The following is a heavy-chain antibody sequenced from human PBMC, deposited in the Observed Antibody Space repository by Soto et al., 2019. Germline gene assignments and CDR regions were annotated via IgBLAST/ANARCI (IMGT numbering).Heavy chain of an antibody. V-gene: IGHV2-5*02. D-gene: IGHD3-3*01. Sequence: QITLNESGPTVVRPTETLTLTCRFSGFSLTTSGVGVGWIRHSPGKAPEWLALIYWDDDKRYSASLKSRLTFTKDTSKNQVVLTVSDLDPTDTATYYCAHRVLRTVFGLVTTTAIYFDFWGQGTPVAVSS. CDR2: IYWDDDK. J-gene: IGHJ4*02. CDR1: GFSLTTSGVG. CDR3: AHRVLRTVFGLVTTTAIYFDF.